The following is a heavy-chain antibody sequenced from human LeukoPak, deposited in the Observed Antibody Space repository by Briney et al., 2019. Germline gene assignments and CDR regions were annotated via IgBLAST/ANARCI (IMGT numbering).Heavy chain of an antibody. CDR1: GFTFSSYA. J-gene: IGHJ4*02. Sequence: GGSLRLSCAASGFTFSSYAMHWVRQAPGKGLEWVAVISYDGSNKYYADSVKGRFTISRDNSKNTLYLQMNSLRAEDTAVYYCARVNTIFGMVTPYYFDYWGQGTLVTVSS. D-gene: IGHD3-3*01. V-gene: IGHV3-30*04. CDR3: ARVNTIFGMVTPYYFDY. CDR2: ISYDGSNK.